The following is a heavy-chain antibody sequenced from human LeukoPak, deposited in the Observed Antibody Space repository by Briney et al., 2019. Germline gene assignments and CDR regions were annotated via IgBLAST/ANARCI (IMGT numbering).Heavy chain of an antibody. CDR2: ITLYGTVI. CDR1: GFPFSSYW. D-gene: IGHD6-13*01. CDR3: AKDSYSKWYY. J-gene: IGHJ4*02. Sequence: PGGSLRLSCTASGFPFSSYWMSWVRQAAGKGVEWVANITLYGTVINYVVSVKGRFTISRYNAKISLYLQMTNLRVEDTALYYCAKDSYSKWYYWGQGTLVTFSS. V-gene: IGHV3-7*01.